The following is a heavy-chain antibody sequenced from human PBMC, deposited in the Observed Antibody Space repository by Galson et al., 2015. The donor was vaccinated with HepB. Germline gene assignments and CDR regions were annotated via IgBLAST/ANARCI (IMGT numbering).Heavy chain of an antibody. D-gene: IGHD6-13*01. CDR1: GGSISSYY. Sequence: ETLSLTCTVSGGSISSYYWSWIRQPAGKGLEWIGRIYTSGSTNYNPSLKSRVTMSVDTSKNQFSLKLSSVTAADTAVYYCARLAFSSSWYPGRNPGAKNWFDPWGQGTLVTVSS. CDR2: IYTSGST. J-gene: IGHJ5*02. CDR3: ARLAFSSSWYPGRNPGAKNWFDP. V-gene: IGHV4-4*07.